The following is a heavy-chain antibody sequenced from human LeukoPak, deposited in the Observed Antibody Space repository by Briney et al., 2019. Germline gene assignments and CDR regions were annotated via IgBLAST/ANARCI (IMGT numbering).Heavy chain of an antibody. D-gene: IGHD3-22*01. CDR3: YFNYYDSSGYYAYYGMDV. J-gene: IGHJ6*02. Sequence: ASVKVSCKASGYSFTSYGISWVRQAPGQGLECMGWISAYNGNTNYAQKLQGRVTMTTDTSTSTAYMELRSLRSDDTAVYYCYFNYYDSSGYYAYYGMDVWGQGTTVTVSS. V-gene: IGHV1-18*01. CDR1: GYSFTSYG. CDR2: ISAYNGNT.